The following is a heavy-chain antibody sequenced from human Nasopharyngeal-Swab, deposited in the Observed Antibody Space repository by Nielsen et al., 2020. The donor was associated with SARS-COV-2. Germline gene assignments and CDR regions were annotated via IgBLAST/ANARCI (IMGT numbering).Heavy chain of an antibody. CDR2: INHSGST. CDR1: GGSISSSSYY. D-gene: IGHD3-10*01. V-gene: IGHV4-39*07. Sequence: SETLSLTCTVSGGSISSSSYYWSWIRQPPGKGLEWIGEINHSGSTNYNPSLKSRVTISVDTSKNQFSLKLSSVTAADTAVYYCALSSSGTHFDYWGQGTLVTVSS. CDR3: ALSSSGTHFDY. J-gene: IGHJ4*02.